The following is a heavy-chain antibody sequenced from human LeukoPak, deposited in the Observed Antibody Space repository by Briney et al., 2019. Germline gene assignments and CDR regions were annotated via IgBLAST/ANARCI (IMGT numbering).Heavy chain of an antibody. D-gene: IGHD6-13*01. CDR2: ISYDGSNK. CDR1: GFTFSSYA. CDR3: ARDRDSSSWYDY. Sequence: PGRSLRLSCAASGFTFSSYAMHWVRQAPGKGLEWVAVISYDGSNKYYADSVKGRFTISRDNSKNTLYLEMNTLRGEDTAVYYCARDRDSSSWYDYWGQGTLVTVSS. V-gene: IGHV3-30-3*01. J-gene: IGHJ4*02.